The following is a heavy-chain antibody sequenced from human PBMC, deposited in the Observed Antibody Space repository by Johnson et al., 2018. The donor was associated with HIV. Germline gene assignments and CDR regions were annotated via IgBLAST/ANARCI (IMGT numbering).Heavy chain of an antibody. CDR2: ISGSGGSS. J-gene: IGHJ3*02. Sequence: VQLVESGGGLAQPAWSPRLSCAASQFTFSSYYMSWVRQAPGKGLEWVSGISGSGGSSYYADSVKGRFTISRDNSKNTLYLQMNGLITEDTAVYYCAREVSYSGNYLAGDAFDIWGQGTMVTVSS. CDR1: QFTFSSYY. V-gene: IGHV3-23*04. D-gene: IGHD1-26*01. CDR3: AREVSYSGNYLAGDAFDI.